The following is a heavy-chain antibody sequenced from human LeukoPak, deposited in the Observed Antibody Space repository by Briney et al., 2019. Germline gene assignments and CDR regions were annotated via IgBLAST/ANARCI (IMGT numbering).Heavy chain of an antibody. V-gene: IGHV3-13*01. D-gene: IGHD5-18*01. CDR3: ARASGYSYGYASAFDM. J-gene: IGHJ3*02. CDR2: IGTAGDT. Sequence: GGSLRLSCAASGFTFSSYDMHWVRQATGEGLEWVSAIGTAGDTYYLGSVKGRFTISRENAKNSLYLQMNSLRAGDTAVYYCARASGYSYGYASAFDMWGQGTLVTVST. CDR1: GFTFSSYD.